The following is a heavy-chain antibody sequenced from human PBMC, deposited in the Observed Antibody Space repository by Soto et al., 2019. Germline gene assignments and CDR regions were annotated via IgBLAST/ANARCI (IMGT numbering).Heavy chain of an antibody. CDR2: MNPNSGNT. J-gene: IGHJ3*02. Sequence: ASVKVSCKASGYTFTSYDINWVRQATGQGLEWMGWMNPNSGNTGYAQKFQGRVTMTRNTSISTAYMELSSPRSEDTAVYYCARASQVGGVLRFLEWRTRNAFDIWGQGTMVTVSS. CDR1: GYTFTSYD. V-gene: IGHV1-8*01. D-gene: IGHD3-3*01. CDR3: ARASQVGGVLRFLEWRTRNAFDI.